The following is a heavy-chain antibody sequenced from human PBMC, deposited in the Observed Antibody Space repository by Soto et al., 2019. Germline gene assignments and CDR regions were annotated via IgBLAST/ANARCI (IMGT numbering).Heavy chain of an antibody. CDR3: ATAPGIAVAGTVYYFDY. V-gene: IGHV1-58*01. CDR1: GFTFTSSA. CDR2: IVVGSGNT. J-gene: IGHJ4*02. D-gene: IGHD6-19*01. Sequence: GASVKVSCKASGFTFTSSAVQWVRQARGQRLEWIGWIVVGSGNTNYAQKFQERVTITRDMSTSTAYMELSSLRSEDTAVYYCATAPGIAVAGTVYYFDYWGQGTLVTVSS.